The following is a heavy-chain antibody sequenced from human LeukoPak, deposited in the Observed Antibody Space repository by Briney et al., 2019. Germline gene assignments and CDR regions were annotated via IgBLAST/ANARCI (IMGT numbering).Heavy chain of an antibody. Sequence: ASVKVSCKASGYTFTSYGISWVRQAPGQGLEWMGWISAYNGNTNYAQKLQGRVTMITDTSTSTAYMELRSLRSDDTAVYYCARDKPTVTTPNWFDPWGQGTLVTVSS. D-gene: IGHD4-17*01. V-gene: IGHV1-18*01. CDR3: ARDKPTVTTPNWFDP. CDR1: GYTFTSYG. J-gene: IGHJ5*02. CDR2: ISAYNGNT.